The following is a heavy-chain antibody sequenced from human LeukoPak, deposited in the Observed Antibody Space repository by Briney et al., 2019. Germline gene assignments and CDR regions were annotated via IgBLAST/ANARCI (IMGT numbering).Heavy chain of an antibody. J-gene: IGHJ4*02. V-gene: IGHV3-23*01. D-gene: IGHD1-26*01. CDR1: EFSFNYYA. CDR2: ISGSGGST. CDR3: AKRSGSYYYYDY. Sequence: GGSLRLSCTASEFSFNYYAMSWVRQAPGKGLEWVSAISGSGGSTYYADSVKGRFTISRDNSKNTLYLQMNSLRAEDTAVYYCAKRSGSYYYYDYWGQGTLVTVSS.